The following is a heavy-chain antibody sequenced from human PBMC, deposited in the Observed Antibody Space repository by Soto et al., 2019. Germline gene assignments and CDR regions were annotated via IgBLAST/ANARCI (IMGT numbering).Heavy chain of an antibody. Sequence: ASVKVSCKASGYTFTSYCMHWVRPAPGQGLEWMGIINPSGGSTSYAQKFQGRVTMTRDTSTSTVYMELSSLRSEDTAVYYCARELRFLEWLFDYYYYGMDVWGQGTTVTVSS. J-gene: IGHJ6*02. D-gene: IGHD3-3*01. CDR1: GYTFTSYC. CDR2: INPSGGST. V-gene: IGHV1-46*01. CDR3: ARELRFLEWLFDYYYYGMDV.